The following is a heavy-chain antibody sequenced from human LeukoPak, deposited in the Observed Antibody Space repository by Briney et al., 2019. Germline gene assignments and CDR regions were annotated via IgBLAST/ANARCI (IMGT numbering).Heavy chain of an antibody. Sequence: GGSLRLSCAASGFTFSGYTMTWVRQAPGKGLEWVSSISNSSTYIYYADSVKGRFTISRDNVQNSLSLQMNSLRAEDTAVYYCARDRIPEITMVRGGTAYGMDVWGQGTTVTVSS. D-gene: IGHD3-10*01. CDR1: GFTFSGYT. J-gene: IGHJ6*02. V-gene: IGHV3-21*01. CDR2: ISNSSTYI. CDR3: ARDRIPEITMVRGGTAYGMDV.